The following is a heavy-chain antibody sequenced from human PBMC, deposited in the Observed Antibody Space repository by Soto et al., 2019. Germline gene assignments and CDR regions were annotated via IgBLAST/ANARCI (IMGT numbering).Heavy chain of an antibody. CDR1: GFTFSSYE. Sequence: GGSLRLSCAASGFTFSSYEMNWVRQAPGKGLEWVPYISSSGSTIYYADSVKGRFTISRDSAKNSLYLQMNSLRAEDTAVYYCASHSVIPYSMDVWGQGTTVTVSS. J-gene: IGHJ6*02. CDR3: ASHSVIPYSMDV. V-gene: IGHV3-48*03. CDR2: ISSSGSTI. D-gene: IGHD2-21*01.